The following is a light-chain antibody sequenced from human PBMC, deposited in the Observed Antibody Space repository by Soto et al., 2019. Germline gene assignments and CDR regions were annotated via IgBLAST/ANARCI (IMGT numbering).Light chain of an antibody. V-gene: IGKV3-11*01. J-gene: IGKJ4*01. CDR3: QQSYSTLT. CDR2: GAS. Sequence: ETVLTQSPATLSLSPGQRATFSCRASQSVGSYLAWYQQKPGQAPRLLIYGASNRATGIPDRFSGSGSGTDFTLTISSLQPEDFATYYCQQSYSTLTFGGGTKVDIK. CDR1: QSVGSY.